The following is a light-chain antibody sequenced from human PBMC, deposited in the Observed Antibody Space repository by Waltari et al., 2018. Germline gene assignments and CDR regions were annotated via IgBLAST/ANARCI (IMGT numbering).Light chain of an antibody. Sequence: QSALTQPASVSGSPGQSITISCTGTSSDVGSYNSVSWYQDHPGQGPKVIIYDVSDRPSGVSARFSGSKSGNTASLTISGLQAEDEADYYCSSQSSNNVVLFGAGTKVTVL. CDR1: SSDVGSYNS. CDR3: SSQSSNNVVL. V-gene: IGLV2-14*03. J-gene: IGLJ3*02. CDR2: DVS.